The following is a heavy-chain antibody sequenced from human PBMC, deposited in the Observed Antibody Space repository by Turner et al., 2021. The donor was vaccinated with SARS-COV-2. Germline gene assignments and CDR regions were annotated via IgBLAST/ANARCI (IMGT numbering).Heavy chain of an antibody. V-gene: IGHV4-59*08. CDR1: GGSISSDF. J-gene: IGHJ4*02. D-gene: IGHD6-19*01. CDR3: ARQSSGWYLPYFDY. Sequence: QVQLQESGPGLVKPSETLSLTCTVSGGSISSDFWSWIRQPPGKGLEWIGYIYYRGSTNYNPSLKSRVTISVDTSKNQFSLKLSSVTAADTAVYYCARQSSGWYLPYFDYWGQGTLVTVSS. CDR2: IYYRGST.